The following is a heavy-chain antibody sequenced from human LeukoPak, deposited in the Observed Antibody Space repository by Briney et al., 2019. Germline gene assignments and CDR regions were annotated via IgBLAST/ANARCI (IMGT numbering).Heavy chain of an antibody. J-gene: IGHJ3*02. CDR2: IYYSGST. D-gene: IGHD3-10*01. CDR3: ARGFPLWFGELPPLGAFDI. V-gene: IGHV4-59*01. Sequence: SETLSLTCTVSGGSISSYYWSWIRQPPGKGLEWIGYIYYSGSTNYNPSLKSRVTISVDTSKNQFSLKLSSVTAADTAVYYCARGFPLWFGELPPLGAFDIWGQGTMVTVSS. CDR1: GGSISSYY.